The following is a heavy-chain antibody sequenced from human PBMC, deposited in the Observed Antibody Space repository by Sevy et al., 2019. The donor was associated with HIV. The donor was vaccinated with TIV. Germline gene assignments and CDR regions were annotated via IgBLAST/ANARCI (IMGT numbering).Heavy chain of an antibody. CDR3: ARDGDTFFRLRLGEELITPQ. Sequence: GGSLRLSCAASGFTFSSYSMNWVRQAPGKGLEWVSSISSSSSYIYYADSVKGRFTISRDNAKNSLYLQMNSLRAEDTAVYYCARDGDTFFRLRLGEELITPQWGQGTLVTVSS. CDR1: GFTFSSYS. J-gene: IGHJ4*02. D-gene: IGHD3-16*01. V-gene: IGHV3-21*01. CDR2: ISSSSSYI.